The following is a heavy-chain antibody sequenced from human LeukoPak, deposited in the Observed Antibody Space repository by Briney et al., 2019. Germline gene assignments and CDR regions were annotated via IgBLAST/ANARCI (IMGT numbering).Heavy chain of an antibody. Sequence: KTSETRSLTCTVSGGSISSYYWSWIRQPAGKGLEWIGRIYTSGSTNYNPSLKSRVTMSVDTSKNQFSLKLSSVTAADTAVYYCAREVRAAAGTTYYYYYGMDVWGQGTTVTVSS. CDR2: IYTSGST. CDR3: AREVRAAAGTTYYYYYGMDV. CDR1: GGSISSYY. J-gene: IGHJ6*02. D-gene: IGHD6-13*01. V-gene: IGHV4-4*07.